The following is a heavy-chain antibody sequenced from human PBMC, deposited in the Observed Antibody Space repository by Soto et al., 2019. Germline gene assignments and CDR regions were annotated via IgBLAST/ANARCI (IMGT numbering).Heavy chain of an antibody. CDR3: AHARGVWDPVDY. Sequence: QITLKESGPALVKPTQTLTLTCPFSGFSLTTRGVGVGWVRQPPGEAPEWLAVIYWNDDKRYRPSLKNRLRLTTETSKSRVVLSMTKTEDVDTATAYCAHARGVWDPVDYWGQGTLVNVSS. V-gene: IGHV2-5*01. D-gene: IGHD1-26*01. J-gene: IGHJ4*02. CDR1: GFSLTTRGVG. CDR2: IYWNDDK.